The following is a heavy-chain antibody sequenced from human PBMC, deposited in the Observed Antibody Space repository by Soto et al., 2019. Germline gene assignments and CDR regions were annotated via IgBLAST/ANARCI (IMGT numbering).Heavy chain of an antibody. CDR2: ISGSGGST. V-gene: IGHV3-23*01. Sequence: GGSLRLSCAASGFTFSSYAMSWVRQAPGKGLEWVSAISGSGGSTYYADSVKGRFTISRDNSKNTLYLQMNSLRAEDTAVYYCAKALGLSDDTLTGSYYYYYMDVWGKGTTVTVSS. CDR3: AKALGLSDDTLTGSYYYYYMDV. CDR1: GFTFSSYA. J-gene: IGHJ6*03. D-gene: IGHD3-9*01.